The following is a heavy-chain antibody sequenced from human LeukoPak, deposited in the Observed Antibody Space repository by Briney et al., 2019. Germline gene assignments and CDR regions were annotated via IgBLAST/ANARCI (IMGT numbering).Heavy chain of an antibody. CDR3: TRGSIAYYYMDV. D-gene: IGHD3-22*01. CDR1: GGSISSYY. J-gene: IGHJ6*03. V-gene: IGHV4-59*01. CDR2: IYYSGST. Sequence: SETLSLTCTVSGGSISSYYWSWIRQPPGRGLEWIGNIYYSGSTNYNPSLKSRVTIPVDTSKNQFSLKLSSVTAADTAVYCCTRGSIAYYYMDVWGKGTTVTISS.